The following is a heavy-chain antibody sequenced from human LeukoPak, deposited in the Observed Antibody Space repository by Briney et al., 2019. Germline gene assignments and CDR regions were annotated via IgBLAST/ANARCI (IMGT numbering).Heavy chain of an antibody. CDR1: GFTFSSYA. Sequence: GGSLRLSCAASGFTFSSYAMSWVRQAPGKELAWVSAISGSGGSTYYADSVQGRLTISRDNSKNTLYLQMNSLTAEDTAVYYCATPLHYDILAYFDYWGQGTLVTVSS. CDR2: ISGSGGST. CDR3: ATPLHYDILAYFDY. V-gene: IGHV3-23*01. J-gene: IGHJ4*02. D-gene: IGHD3-9*01.